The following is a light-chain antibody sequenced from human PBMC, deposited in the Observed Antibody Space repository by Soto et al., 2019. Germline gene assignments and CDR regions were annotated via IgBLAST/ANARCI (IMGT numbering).Light chain of an antibody. Sequence: SVLPQPASVSGSPGQSVTISCTGTRSDVGGYNYVCWYQQHPGKAPRLMIYDVNNRPSGVSNRFSGSKSGNTASLTISGLQAEDEADYYCSSYTTSSTFVFGTGTKVTVL. CDR1: RSDVGGYNY. V-gene: IGLV2-14*01. CDR3: SSYTTSSTFV. J-gene: IGLJ1*01. CDR2: DVN.